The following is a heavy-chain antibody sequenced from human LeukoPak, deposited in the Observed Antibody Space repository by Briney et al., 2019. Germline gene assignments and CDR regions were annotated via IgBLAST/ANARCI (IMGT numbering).Heavy chain of an antibody. V-gene: IGHV3-48*04. CDR3: ARVAVGSRQLPASKYFDY. J-gene: IGHJ4*02. CDR2: ISLSRNTI. Sequence: GGSLRLSCVDSGITFSDHSMNWVRQAPGKGLEWISYISLSRNTIYYADSVRGRFTVSRDNAKNSLYLQMNSLRVDDTAQYYCARVAVGSRQLPASKYFDYWGQGTLVIVSS. D-gene: IGHD2-2*01. CDR1: GITFSDHS.